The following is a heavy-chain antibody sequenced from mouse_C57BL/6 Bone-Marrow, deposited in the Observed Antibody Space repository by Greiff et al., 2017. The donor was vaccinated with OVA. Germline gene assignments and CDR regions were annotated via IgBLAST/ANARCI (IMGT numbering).Heavy chain of an antibody. J-gene: IGHJ4*01. D-gene: IGHD1-1*02. CDR2: IYPSDRYP. CDR1: CYTFTCHW. Sequence: VKLPQPGAELVMPWASVKLFCKASCYTFTCHWMHWGKQRPGQGLELIGEIYPSDRYPNLNQQFKGQSPLTVDKSPSTADMQRSSLTSEDFAVYYCAKGLSSMDDWGKGTSVPVSS. CDR3: AKGLSSMDD. V-gene: IGHV1-69*01.